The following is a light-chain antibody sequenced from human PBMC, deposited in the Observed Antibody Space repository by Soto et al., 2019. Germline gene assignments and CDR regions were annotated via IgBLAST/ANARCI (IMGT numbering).Light chain of an antibody. CDR1: QIGSGNY. Sequence: LVLTQSPGTLSLSPGETAALSCRASQIGSGNYLSWYQQKPGQAPRLLIYATSTRAPGIPDRFSGSGSATDFTLTTNRLEPEDSAVYLCQHFGYPQRTFGRGTKVDI. J-gene: IGKJ1*01. CDR3: QHFGYPQRT. V-gene: IGKV3-20*01. CDR2: ATS.